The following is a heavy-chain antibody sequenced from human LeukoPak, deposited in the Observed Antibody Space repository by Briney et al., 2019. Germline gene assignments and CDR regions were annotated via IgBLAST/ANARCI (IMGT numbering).Heavy chain of an antibody. CDR2: ISSGGNT. CDR3: AREVHGYYFDY. Sequence: PGGSLRLSCAASGFIVSSNYMSWVRQAPGKGLEWVSVISSGGNTYYADSVKGRFTISRDISKNTLYLQMNGLRAEDTAVYYCAREVHGYYFDYWGQGTLVTVSS. CDR1: GFIVSSNY. J-gene: IGHJ4*02. V-gene: IGHV3-53*01. D-gene: IGHD3-22*01.